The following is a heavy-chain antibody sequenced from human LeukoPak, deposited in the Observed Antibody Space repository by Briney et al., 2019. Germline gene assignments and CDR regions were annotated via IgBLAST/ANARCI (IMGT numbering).Heavy chain of an antibody. CDR3: ASNSNWNYIMAY. D-gene: IGHD1-7*01. J-gene: IGHJ4*02. V-gene: IGHV1-69*05. CDR2: IIPIFGTA. CDR1: GGTFSSDA. Sequence: ASVKVSCKASGGTFSSDAISWVRQAPGQGLEWMGGIIPIFGTANYAQKFQGRVTITTDESTSTAYMELSSLRSEDTAVYYCASNSNWNYIMAYWGQGTLVTVSS.